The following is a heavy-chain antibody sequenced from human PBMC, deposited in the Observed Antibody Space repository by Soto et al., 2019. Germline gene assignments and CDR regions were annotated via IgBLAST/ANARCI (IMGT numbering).Heavy chain of an antibody. CDR3: ARDLFEAARRGEYAFDI. CDR1: AFTFSGYW. D-gene: IGHD3-16*01. V-gene: IGHV3-7*03. Sequence: GGSLRLSCAASAFTFSGYWMSWVRQAPGKGLEWVANIKQDGSEKYYVDSVKGRFTISRDNAKNSLYLQMNSLRAEDTAVYYCARDLFEAARRGEYAFDIWGQGTMVTVSS. CDR2: IKQDGSEK. J-gene: IGHJ3*02.